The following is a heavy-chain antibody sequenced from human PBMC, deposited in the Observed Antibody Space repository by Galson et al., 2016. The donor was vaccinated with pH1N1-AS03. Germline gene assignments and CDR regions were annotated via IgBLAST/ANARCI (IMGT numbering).Heavy chain of an antibody. Sequence: SVKVACKASGGTFSSDAISWVRQAPGQGLEWMGRIIPILGITDYAQKFQGRVTITADKSTSTAYMELSSLRSEETAVYYCARDTSTTATTHFDCWGQGTLVTISS. CDR1: GGTFSSDA. D-gene: IGHD4-17*01. J-gene: IGHJ4*02. V-gene: IGHV1-69*04. CDR3: ARDTSTTATTHFDC. CDR2: IIPILGIT.